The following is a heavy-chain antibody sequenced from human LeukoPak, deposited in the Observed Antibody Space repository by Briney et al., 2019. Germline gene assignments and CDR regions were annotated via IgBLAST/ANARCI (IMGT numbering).Heavy chain of an antibody. D-gene: IGHD3-9*01. V-gene: IGHV1-8*02. Sequence: ASVTVSCKASGYTFTSYAMHWVRQAPGQRLEWMGWMNPNSGNTGYAQKFQGRVTMTRNTSISTAYMELSSLRSEDTAVYYCARGRGLRYFDWLRSSNWFDPWGQGTLVTVSS. J-gene: IGHJ5*02. CDR3: ARGRGLRYFDWLRSSNWFDP. CDR1: GYTFTSYA. CDR2: MNPNSGNT.